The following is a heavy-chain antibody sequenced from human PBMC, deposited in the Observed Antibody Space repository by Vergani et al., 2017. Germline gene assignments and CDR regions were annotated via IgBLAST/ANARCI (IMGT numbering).Heavy chain of an antibody. Sequence: EVQLLESGGGLVQPGGSLRLSCAASGFTFSSYAMSWVRQAPGKGLEWVSAISGSGGSTYYADSVKGRFTISRDNSKNTLYLQMNSLRAEDTAVYYCATGPGRLWFGELGDYWGQGTLVTVSS. CDR3: ATGPGRLWFGELGDY. J-gene: IGHJ4*02. V-gene: IGHV3-23*01. CDR2: ISGSGGST. CDR1: GFTFSSYA. D-gene: IGHD3-10*01.